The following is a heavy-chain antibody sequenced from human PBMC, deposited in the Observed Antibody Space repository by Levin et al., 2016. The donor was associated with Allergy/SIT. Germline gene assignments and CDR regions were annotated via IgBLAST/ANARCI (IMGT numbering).Heavy chain of an antibody. CDR1: GFTFSNYW. V-gene: IGHV3-74*01. Sequence: GGSLRLSCAASGFTFSNYWLHWVRQAPGKGLVWVSRISNDGSETLYADSVRGRFITSRDNTKNTLYLQMNRLRAEDTAVYYCARDFPADYWGQGTLVTVSS. CDR3: ARDFPADY. CDR2: ISNDGSET. J-gene: IGHJ4*02.